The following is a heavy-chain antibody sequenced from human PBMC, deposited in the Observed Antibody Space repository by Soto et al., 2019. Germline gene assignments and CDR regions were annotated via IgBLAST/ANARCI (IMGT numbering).Heavy chain of an antibody. Sequence: ASVKVSCKASGGTFSSYAISWVRQAPGQGLEWMGGIIPIFGTANYAQKFQGRVTITADESTSTAYMELSSLRSEDTAVYYCARSRPNSFSGGSCYDLCGMDVWRQGTTVTVSS. J-gene: IGHJ6*02. V-gene: IGHV1-69*13. D-gene: IGHD2-15*01. CDR1: GGTFSSYA. CDR3: ARSRPNSFSGGSCYDLCGMDV. CDR2: IIPIFGTA.